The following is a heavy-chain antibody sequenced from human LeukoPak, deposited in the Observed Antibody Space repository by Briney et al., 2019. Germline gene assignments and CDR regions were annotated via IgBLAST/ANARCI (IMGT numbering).Heavy chain of an antibody. CDR1: GFTFSDYY. J-gene: IGHJ6*02. CDR2: ISSSGSTI. V-gene: IGHV3-11*01. D-gene: IGHD5-12*01. Sequence: GGSLRLSCAASGFTFSDYYMSWIRQAPGKGLEWVSYISSSGSTIYYADPVQGRFTISRDNAKNSLYLQMNSLRAEDTAVYYCARDSGYDYYYYGMDVWGQGTTVTVSS. CDR3: ARDSGYDYYYYGMDV.